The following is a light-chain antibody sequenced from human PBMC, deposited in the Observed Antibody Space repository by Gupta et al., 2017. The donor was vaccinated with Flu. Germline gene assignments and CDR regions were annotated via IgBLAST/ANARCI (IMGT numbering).Light chain of an antibody. J-gene: IGLJ1*01. Sequence: GDALPNQYVYWFQQRPGRAPTLLIYKDTERPSGIPERFSGSSSGTTVTLTISGVQAEDEADYYCQSADASSTYYVFGTGTKVTV. CDR2: KDT. CDR3: QSADASSTYYV. CDR1: ALPNQY. V-gene: IGLV3-25*03.